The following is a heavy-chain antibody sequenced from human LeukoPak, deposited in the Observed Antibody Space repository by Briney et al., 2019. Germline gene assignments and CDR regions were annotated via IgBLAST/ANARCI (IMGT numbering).Heavy chain of an antibody. CDR2: ISSSGSTI. D-gene: IGHD3-22*01. CDR3: ARVRRYYYDSSVKGAFDI. J-gene: IGHJ3*02. Sequence: TAGGSLRLSCAASGFTFSDYYMSWIRQAPGKGLEWVSYISSSGSTIYYADSVKGRFTISRDNAKNSLYLQMNSLRAEDTAVYYCARVRRYYYDSSVKGAFDIWGQGTMVTVS. V-gene: IGHV3-11*01. CDR1: GFTFSDYY.